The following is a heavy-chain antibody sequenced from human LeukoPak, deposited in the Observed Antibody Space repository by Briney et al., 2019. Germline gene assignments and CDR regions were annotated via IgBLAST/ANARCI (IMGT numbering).Heavy chain of an antibody. Sequence: SETLSLTCTVSGGSISSYYLSWIRQPPGKGLEWIGYIYYSGSTNYNPSLKSRVTISVDTSKNQFSLKLSSVTAADTAVYYCARDRYSSGWLDYYYGMDVWGQGTTVTVSS. CDR2: IYYSGST. CDR1: GGSISSYY. V-gene: IGHV4-59*01. J-gene: IGHJ6*02. D-gene: IGHD6-19*01. CDR3: ARDRYSSGWLDYYYGMDV.